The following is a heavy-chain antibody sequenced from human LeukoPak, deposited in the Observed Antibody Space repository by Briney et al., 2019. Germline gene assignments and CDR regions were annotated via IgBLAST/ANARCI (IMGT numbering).Heavy chain of an antibody. J-gene: IGHJ3*02. Sequence: PGGSLRLSCAASGFTFSSYALHWVRQAPGKGLEWVAVISYDGSNKYYADSVKGRFTISRDNSKNTLYLRMNSLRAEDTAVYYCARGDIGYSGSYFPFDIWGQGTMVTVSS. CDR2: ISYDGSNK. CDR1: GFTFSSYA. V-gene: IGHV3-30*04. CDR3: ARGDIGYSGSYFPFDI. D-gene: IGHD1-26*01.